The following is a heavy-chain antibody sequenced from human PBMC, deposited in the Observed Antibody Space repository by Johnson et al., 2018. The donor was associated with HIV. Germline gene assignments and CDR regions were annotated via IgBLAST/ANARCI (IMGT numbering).Heavy chain of an antibody. CDR1: GFTFNDYY. Sequence: QVQLVESGGGLVKPGGSLRLSCAASGFTSGFTFNDYYMGWIRQAPGKGLEWVSDISSRGSIIYYADSVKGRFTISRDNAKNSLYLQMNSLRAEDTAVYYCARGGAYCGGDCNAFDIWGQGTMVTVSS. CDR2: ISSRGSII. CDR3: ARGGAYCGGDCNAFDI. D-gene: IGHD2-21*02. V-gene: IGHV3-11*04. J-gene: IGHJ3*02.